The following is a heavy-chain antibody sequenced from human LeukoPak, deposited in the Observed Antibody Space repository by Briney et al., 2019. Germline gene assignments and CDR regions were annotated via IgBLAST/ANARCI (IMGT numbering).Heavy chain of an antibody. D-gene: IGHD6-19*01. Sequence: ASVKVSCKASGGTFSSYAISWVRQAPGQGLEWMGRIIPIFGTANYAQKFQGRVTITTDESTSTAYMELSSLRSEDTAVYYCARGTSSGHDAFDIWGQGTWSPSLQ. CDR3: ARGTSSGHDAFDI. J-gene: IGHJ3*02. CDR1: GGTFSSYA. V-gene: IGHV1-69*05. CDR2: IIPIFGTA.